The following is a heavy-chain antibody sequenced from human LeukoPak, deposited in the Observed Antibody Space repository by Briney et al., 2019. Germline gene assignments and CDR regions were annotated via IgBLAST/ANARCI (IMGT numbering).Heavy chain of an antibody. D-gene: IGHD6-6*01. Sequence: GGSLRLSCAASGFTFSSYAMHWVRQAPGKGLEWVAVISYDGSNKYYADSVKGRFTISRDNSKNTLYLQMNSLRAEDTAMYYCASGYSSSSKVSFDYWGQGTLVTVSS. V-gene: IGHV3-30*04. J-gene: IGHJ4*02. CDR1: GFTFSSYA. CDR2: ISYDGSNK. CDR3: ASGYSSSSKVSFDY.